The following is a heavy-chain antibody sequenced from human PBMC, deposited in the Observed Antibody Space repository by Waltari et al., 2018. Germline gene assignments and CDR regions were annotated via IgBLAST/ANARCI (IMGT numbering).Heavy chain of an antibody. J-gene: IGHJ1*01. CDR2: IDSGSSYI. CDR1: GCPFPPPT. Sequence: EVQLVESGGGLVKPGGSLRLSCVASGCPFPPPTMNWVRQAPGKGLEWVAFIDSGSSYIYYADSVKGRFTISRDNAKNSLSLQMNSLRAEDTALYFCARGPYGERYFQDWGQGTLVSVSS. CDR3: ARGPYGERYFQD. V-gene: IGHV3-21*01. D-gene: IGHD2-21*01.